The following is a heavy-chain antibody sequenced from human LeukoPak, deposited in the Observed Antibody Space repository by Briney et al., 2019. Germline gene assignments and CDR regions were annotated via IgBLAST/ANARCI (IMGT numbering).Heavy chain of an antibody. J-gene: IGHJ4*02. D-gene: IGHD6-6*01. CDR3: ARGDGPLAAHPLYYFDY. CDR2: IIPIFGTA. CDR1: GGTFSSYA. Sequence: GASVKVSCKASGGTFSSYAISWVRQAPGQGLEWMGGIIPIFGTANYAQKFQGRVTITTDESTSTAYMELSSLRSEDTAVYYCARGDGPLAAHPLYYFDYWGQGTLVTVSS. V-gene: IGHV1-69*05.